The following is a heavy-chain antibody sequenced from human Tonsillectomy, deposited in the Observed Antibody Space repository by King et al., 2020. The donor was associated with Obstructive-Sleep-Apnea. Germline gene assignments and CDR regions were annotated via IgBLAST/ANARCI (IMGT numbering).Heavy chain of an antibody. Sequence: QLQESGPGLVKPSQTLSLTCTVSGGSIISGGYHWSWIRQHPGKGLEWFGYIYDSGSTYYNPSLKSRIAISVDKSKNQFSLKLRSVTAADTAVYYCARLPGGNYGMDVWGQGTTVTVSS. V-gene: IGHV4-31*03. J-gene: IGHJ6*02. CDR3: ARLPGGNYGMDV. CDR2: IYDSGST. D-gene: IGHD3-16*01. CDR1: GGSIISGGYH.